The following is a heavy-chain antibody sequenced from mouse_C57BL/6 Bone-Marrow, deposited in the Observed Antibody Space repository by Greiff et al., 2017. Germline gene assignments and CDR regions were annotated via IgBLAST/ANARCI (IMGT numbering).Heavy chain of an antibody. J-gene: IGHJ3*01. CDR2: IDPSDSYT. D-gene: IGHD2-5*01. V-gene: IGHV1-50*01. CDR1: GYTFTSYW. CDR3: AREDSNYFSAY. Sequence: QVQLKQPGAELVKPGASVKLSCKASGYTFTSYWMQWVKQRPGQGLEWIGEIDPSDSYTNYNQQFKGKATLTVDPSSSTAYMQPRSLPSEDSAVYYSAREDSNYFSAYSGQKRLLSVSA.